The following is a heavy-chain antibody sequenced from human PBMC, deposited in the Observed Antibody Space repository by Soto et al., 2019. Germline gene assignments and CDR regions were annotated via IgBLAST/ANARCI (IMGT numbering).Heavy chain of an antibody. CDR1: GGSISSGGYY. D-gene: IGHD2-21*02. CDR3: ARRNVVVTASAFDT. J-gene: IGHJ3*02. V-gene: IGHV4-31*03. Sequence: SETLSLTCTVSGGSISSGGYYWSWIRQHPGKGLEWIGYIYYSGSTYYNPSLKSRVTISVDTSKNQFSLKLSSVTAADTAVYYCARRNVVVTASAFDTWGQGTMVTVSS. CDR2: IYYSGST.